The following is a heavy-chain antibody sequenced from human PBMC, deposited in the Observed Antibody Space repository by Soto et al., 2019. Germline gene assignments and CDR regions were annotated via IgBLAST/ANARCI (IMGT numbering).Heavy chain of an antibody. V-gene: IGHV3-74*01. CDR3: APLSSIAARHVRY. D-gene: IGHD6-6*01. CDR2: INSDGSST. Sequence: EVQLVESGGGLVQPGGSLRLSCAASGFTFSSYWMHWVRQAPGKALVWVSRINSDGSSTSYADSVKGRFTISRDNAKNTVYLLMNSLRAEDTAVYYCAPLSSIAARHVRYWGQGNLVTVSS. CDR1: GFTFSSYW. J-gene: IGHJ4*02.